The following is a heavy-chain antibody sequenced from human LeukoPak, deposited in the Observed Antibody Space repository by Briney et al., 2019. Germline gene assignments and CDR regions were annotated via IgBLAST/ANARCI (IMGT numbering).Heavy chain of an antibody. CDR1: GDSISRYY. CDR2: INTGGRT. J-gene: IGHJ6*03. Sequence: PSETLSLTCTVSGDSISRYYWSWIRHPPGKGLEWIGYINTGGRTDCNPSLKSRVTISVDTSKNQFSLNLISVTAADTAVYYCTRLPAAPGNYYYYYMDVWAKGTTVNLSS. D-gene: IGHD6-13*01. V-gene: IGHV4-4*09. CDR3: TRLPAAPGNYYYYYMDV.